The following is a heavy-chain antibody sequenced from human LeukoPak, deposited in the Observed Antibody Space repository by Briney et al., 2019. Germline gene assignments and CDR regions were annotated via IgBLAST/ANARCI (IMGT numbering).Heavy chain of an antibody. V-gene: IGHV4-34*01. Sequence: PSETLSLTCAVYGGSFSGYYWSWIRQPPGKGLEWIGEINHSGSTNYNPSLKSRVTISVDTSKNQFSLQLSSVTAADTAVYYCARGKYYDSSGYSRRAFDIWGQGTMVTVSS. CDR2: INHSGST. CDR1: GGSFSGYY. J-gene: IGHJ3*02. D-gene: IGHD3-22*01. CDR3: ARGKYYDSSGYSRRAFDI.